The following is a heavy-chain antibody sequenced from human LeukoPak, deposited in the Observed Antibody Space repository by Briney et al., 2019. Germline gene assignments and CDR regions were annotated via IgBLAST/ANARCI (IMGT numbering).Heavy chain of an antibody. CDR2: ISRSGSSI. D-gene: IGHD4-17*01. CDR3: ARRAVTTDLDY. J-gene: IGHJ4*02. V-gene: IGHV3-48*03. Sequence: PGGSLRLSCAASGFTFSSYEMNWVRQAPGKGLEWISYISRSGSSIYYADSVKGRFTISRGNAKNSLYLQMNSLRAEDTAVYYCARRAVTTDLDYWGQGTPVTVSS. CDR1: GFTFSSYE.